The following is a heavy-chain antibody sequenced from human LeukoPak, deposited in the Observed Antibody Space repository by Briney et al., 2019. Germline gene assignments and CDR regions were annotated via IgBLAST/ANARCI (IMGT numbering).Heavy chain of an antibody. Sequence: GSLRLSCAASGFTVSSDYMSWVRQPPGKGLEWIGSIYYSGSTYYNPSLKSRVTISVDTSKNQFSLKLSSVTAADTAVYYCARRSSSFYYFDYWGQGTLVTVSS. J-gene: IGHJ4*02. CDR3: ARRSSSFYYFDY. V-gene: IGHV4-39*01. CDR1: GFTVSSDY. CDR2: IYYSGST. D-gene: IGHD6-13*01.